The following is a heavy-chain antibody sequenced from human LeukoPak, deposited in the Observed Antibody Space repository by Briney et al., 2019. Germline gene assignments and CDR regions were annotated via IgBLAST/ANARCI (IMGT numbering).Heavy chain of an antibody. CDR3: ARDLDLYSNEPIAAAGPDY. V-gene: IGHV7-4-1*02. J-gene: IGHJ4*02. D-gene: IGHD6-13*01. CDR2: INTNTGNA. CDR1: GYTFTSYA. Sequence: ASVKVSCKASGYTFTSYAMNWVRQAPGQGLEWMGWINTNTGNATYDQGFTGRFVFSLDTSVSTAYLQISSLKAEDTAVYYCARDLDLYSNEPIAAAGPDYWGQGTLVTVSS.